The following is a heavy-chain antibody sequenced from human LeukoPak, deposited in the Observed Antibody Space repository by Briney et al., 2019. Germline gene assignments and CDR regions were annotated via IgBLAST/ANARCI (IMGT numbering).Heavy chain of an antibody. CDR1: GGSISSYY. D-gene: IGHD1-26*01. CDR3: ASRIVGTPDYFDY. Sequence: ETLSLTCTVSGGSISSYYWTWIRLPPGKGLECVANIKPDGSESFYVDSVKGRFTVSRDNARNSLYLQMNSLRVEDTAVYYCASRIVGTPDYFDYWGQGTLVTVSS. V-gene: IGHV3-7*01. CDR2: IKPDGSES. J-gene: IGHJ4*02.